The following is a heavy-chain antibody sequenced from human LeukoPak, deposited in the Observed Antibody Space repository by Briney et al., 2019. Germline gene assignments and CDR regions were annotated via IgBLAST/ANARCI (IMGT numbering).Heavy chain of an antibody. J-gene: IGHJ6*02. V-gene: IGHV3-23*01. Sequence: PGGSLRLSCAASGFTFSSYAMSWVRQAPGKGLEWVSAISGSGGSTYYADSVKGRFTISRDNSKNTLYLQMNSLRAEDTAVYYCAKDSRITMVRGVSEDYGMDVWGQGTTVTVPS. CDR3: AKDSRITMVRGVSEDYGMDV. CDR1: GFTFSSYA. CDR2: ISGSGGST. D-gene: IGHD3-10*01.